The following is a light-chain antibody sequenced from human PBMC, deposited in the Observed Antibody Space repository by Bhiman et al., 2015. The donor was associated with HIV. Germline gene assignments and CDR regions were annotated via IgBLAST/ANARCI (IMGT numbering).Light chain of an antibody. J-gene: IGLJ2*01. CDR1: KLGDKY. V-gene: IGLV3-1*01. CDR2: QDN. CDR3: QAWDSSTVV. Sequence: SSELTQPPSVSVSPRQTANITCSGDKLGDKYACWFQQKPGQSPVVVIYQDNKRPSGIPERFSGSNSGNTATLTVSGIQAMDEADYYCQAWDSSTVVFGGGTKLTVL.